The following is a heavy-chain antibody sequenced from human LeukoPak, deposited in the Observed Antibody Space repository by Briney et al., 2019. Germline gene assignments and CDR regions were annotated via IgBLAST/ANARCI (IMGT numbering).Heavy chain of an antibody. CDR1: GFTFSSYA. V-gene: IGHV3-30*01. D-gene: IGHD6-13*01. J-gene: IGHJ4*02. CDR2: ISYDGSNK. Sequence: GGSLRLSCAASGFTFSSYAMHWVRQAPGKGLEWVAVISYDGSNKYYADSVKGRFTISRDNSKNTLYLQMNSLRAEDTAVYYCAVSRRYSSSWYPLDVWYFNYWGQGTLVTVSS. CDR3: AVSRRYSSSWYPLDVWYFNY.